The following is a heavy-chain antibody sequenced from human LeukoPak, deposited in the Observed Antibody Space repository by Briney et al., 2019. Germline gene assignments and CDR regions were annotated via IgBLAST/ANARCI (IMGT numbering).Heavy chain of an antibody. D-gene: IGHD3-10*01. Sequence: GGSLRLSCAVSDFNFITYAMSWVRQAPGKGLEWVSTISGGGDATYYADSVKGRFTISRDNSKNTLYLQMNSLRVEDTAVYYCARDSSMLRGPLVIYYFDFWGQGTLVTVSS. V-gene: IGHV3-23*01. CDR2: ISGGGDAT. CDR3: ARDSSMLRGPLVIYYFDF. CDR1: DFNFITYA. J-gene: IGHJ4*02.